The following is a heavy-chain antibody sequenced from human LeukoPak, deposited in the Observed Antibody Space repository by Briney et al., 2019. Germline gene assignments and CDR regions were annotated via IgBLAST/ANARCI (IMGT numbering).Heavy chain of an antibody. V-gene: IGHV3-21*01. CDR1: GFTFSSYS. CDR3: ARHRQQLVLDVFDM. CDR2: ISSSSSYI. J-gene: IGHJ3*02. D-gene: IGHD6-13*01. Sequence: MAGGSLRLSCAASGFTFSSYSMNWVRQAPGKGLEWVSSISSSSSYIYYADSVKGRFTISRDNSKNTLYLQMNSLRAEDTAVYYCARHRQQLVLDVFDMWGQGIMVTVSS.